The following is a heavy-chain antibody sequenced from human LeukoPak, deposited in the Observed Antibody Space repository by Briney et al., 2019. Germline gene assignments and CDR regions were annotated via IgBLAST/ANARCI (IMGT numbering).Heavy chain of an antibody. J-gene: IGHJ4*02. Sequence: GGSLRLSCAASGFTFSGSAMHWVRQASGKGLEWVGRIRSKANSYATAYAASVKGRFTISRDDSKNTAYLQMNSLKTEDAAVYYCTRGQVQFDYWGQGTLVTVSS. V-gene: IGHV3-73*01. CDR1: GFTFSGSA. CDR2: IRSKANSYAT. D-gene: IGHD1-1*01. CDR3: TRGQVQFDY.